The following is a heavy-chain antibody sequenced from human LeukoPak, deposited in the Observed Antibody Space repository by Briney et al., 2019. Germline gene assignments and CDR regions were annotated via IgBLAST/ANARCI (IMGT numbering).Heavy chain of an antibody. V-gene: IGHV4-59*12. CDR2: IYYSGST. CDR3: ARGAGLLWFGELTSQWDY. Sequence: SETLSLTCTVSGGSISSYYWSWIRQPPGEGLEWIGYIYYSGSTYYNPSLKSRVTISVDTSKNQFSLKLSSVTAADTAVYYCARGAGLLWFGELTSQWDYWGQGTLVTVSS. D-gene: IGHD3-10*01. CDR1: GGSISSYY. J-gene: IGHJ4*02.